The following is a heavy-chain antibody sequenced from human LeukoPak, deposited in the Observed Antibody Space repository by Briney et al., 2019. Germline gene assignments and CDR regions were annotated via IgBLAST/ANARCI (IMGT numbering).Heavy chain of an antibody. V-gene: IGHV4-34*01. CDR3: ARALSYGDYFDY. CDR1: GGSFSGYY. J-gene: IGHJ4*02. Sequence: SETLSLTCAVYGGSFSGYYWSWIRQPPGKGLEWIGEINHSGSTNYNPSLKSRVTISVDTSKNQLSLKLSSVTAADTAVYYCARALSYGDYFDYWGQGTLVTVSS. D-gene: IGHD4-17*01. CDR2: INHSGST.